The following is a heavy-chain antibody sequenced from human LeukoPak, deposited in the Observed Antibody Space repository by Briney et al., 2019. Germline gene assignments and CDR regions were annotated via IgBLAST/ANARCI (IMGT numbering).Heavy chain of an antibody. CDR3: AKDRWTEVDAFDI. J-gene: IGHJ3*02. D-gene: IGHD1-1*01. Sequence: TGGSLRCSCSASGFTCSSYWMSWVRQAPGNGLEGGLAISVSGGSTYYAYSGKVRFTISRDKSKHTIYLQMNSLRAEDTAAYYCAKDRWTEVDAFDIWGQGTMVTVSS. CDR1: GFTCSSYW. V-gene: IGHV3-23*01. CDR2: ISVSGGST.